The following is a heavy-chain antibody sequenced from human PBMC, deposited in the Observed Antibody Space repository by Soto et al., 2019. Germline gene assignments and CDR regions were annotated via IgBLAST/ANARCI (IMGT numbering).Heavy chain of an antibody. V-gene: IGHV3-23*01. J-gene: IGHJ4*02. CDR1: GFTFADYP. D-gene: IGHD6-19*01. CDR3: AKRFLALAGGWYLDS. Sequence: EVELFQSGGGWGQPGGSLTLSCVASGFTFADYPMNWVRQVPGKGLEWISRTTASGANTYYSDSVRGRFTTSRDNSKNTLFLQMNSLRVDDTAIYYCAKRFLALAGGWYLDSWGQGTLVTVSS. CDR2: TTASGANT.